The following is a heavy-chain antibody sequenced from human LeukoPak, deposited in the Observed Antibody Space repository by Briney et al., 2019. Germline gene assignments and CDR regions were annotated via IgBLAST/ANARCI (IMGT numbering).Heavy chain of an antibody. CDR1: GFTLSNSW. CDR2: ISSSSSYI. V-gene: IGHV3-21*01. Sequence: GGSLRLSCVVSGFTLSNSWMSWVRQAPGKGLEWVSSISSSSSYIYYADSVKGRFTISRDNAKNSLYLQMNSLRAEDTAVYYCAREGGYYDSSGYYPYDAFDIWGQGTMVTVSS. J-gene: IGHJ3*02. CDR3: AREGGYYDSSGYYPYDAFDI. D-gene: IGHD3-22*01.